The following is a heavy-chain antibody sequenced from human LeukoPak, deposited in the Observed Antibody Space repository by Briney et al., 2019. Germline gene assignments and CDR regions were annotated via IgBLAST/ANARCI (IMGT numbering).Heavy chain of an antibody. CDR1: GYTFTGYY. CDR3: ARPMVRGAHDFDY. D-gene: IGHD3-10*01. V-gene: IGHV1-2*02. Sequence: GASVKVSCKASGYTFTGYYMHWERQAPGQGLEWMGWINPNSGGTNYAQKFQGRVTMTRDTSISTAYMELSRLRSDDTAVYYCARPMVRGAHDFDYWGQGTLVTVSS. CDR2: INPNSGGT. J-gene: IGHJ4*02.